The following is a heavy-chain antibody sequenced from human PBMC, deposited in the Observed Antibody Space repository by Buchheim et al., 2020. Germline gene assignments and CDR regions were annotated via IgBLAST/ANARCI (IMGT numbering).Heavy chain of an antibody. CDR2: INPNSGGT. J-gene: IGHJ2*01. Sequence: QVQLVQSGAEVKKPGASVKVSCKASGYTFTGYYMHWVRQAPGQGLEWMGWINPNSGGTYFAQKFQGRVTMTSDTSISTAYMELSRLRSDDTAVYYCARHGEGDSSGYWYFDLWGRGTL. CDR1: GYTFTGYY. V-gene: IGHV1-2*02. CDR3: ARHGEGDSSGYWYFDL. D-gene: IGHD3-22*01.